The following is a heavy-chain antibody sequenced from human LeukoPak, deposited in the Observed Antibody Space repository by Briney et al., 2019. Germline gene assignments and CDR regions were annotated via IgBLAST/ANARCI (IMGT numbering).Heavy chain of an antibody. CDR2: ISSSSSTI. CDR3: ARVNSGWWVRYFDY. Sequence: PGGSLRLSCAASGFTFSSYSMNWVRQAPGKGLEWVSYISSSSSTIYYADSVKGRFTISRDNAKNSLYLQMNSLRAEDTAVYYCARVNSGWWVRYFDYWGQGTLVTVSS. V-gene: IGHV3-48*04. J-gene: IGHJ4*02. D-gene: IGHD6-19*01. CDR1: GFTFSSYS.